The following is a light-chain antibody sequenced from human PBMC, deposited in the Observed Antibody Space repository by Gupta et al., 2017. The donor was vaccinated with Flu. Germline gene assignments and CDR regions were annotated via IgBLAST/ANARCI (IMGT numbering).Light chain of an antibody. V-gene: IGKV3-15*01. CDR3: QQYNIWPLWT. Sequence: ATLSVSPGERATRSCRASETVSDNLAWYQQKPGQAPRLLIYRASTRDTGIPARFSGSGYGTEXTLTISXRQSEDFAIYYCQQYNIWPLWTFGXGTKVEIK. J-gene: IGKJ1*01. CDR2: RAS. CDR1: ETVSDN.